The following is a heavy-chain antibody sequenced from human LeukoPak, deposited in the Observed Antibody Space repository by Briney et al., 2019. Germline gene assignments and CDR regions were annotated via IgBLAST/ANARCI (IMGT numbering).Heavy chain of an antibody. J-gene: IGHJ4*02. CDR1: GFTFSSYA. V-gene: IGHV3-30-3*01. Sequence: GGSLRLSCAASGFTFSSYAMHWVRQAPGKGLEWVAVISYDGTKKYYADSVKGRFTISGDNSKNTLYLQMNSLRAEDTAVYYCASRKDTPHLPDFWGQGTLVTVSS. D-gene: IGHD5-18*01. CDR3: ASRKDTPHLPDF. CDR2: ISYDGTKK.